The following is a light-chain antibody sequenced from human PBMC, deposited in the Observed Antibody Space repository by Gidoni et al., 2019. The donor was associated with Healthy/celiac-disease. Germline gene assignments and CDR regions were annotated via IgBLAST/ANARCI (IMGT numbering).Light chain of an antibody. CDR3: QQYNNWPRT. V-gene: IGKV3-15*01. Sequence: EIVMTQSPATLSVSQGERATLSCRASQIVSSNLAWYQQKPGQAPRLLIYGASTRAPGIPARFSGSGSGTEFTLTISSLQSEDFAVYYCQQYNNWPRTFGQGTKVEIK. CDR1: QIVSSN. J-gene: IGKJ1*01. CDR2: GAS.